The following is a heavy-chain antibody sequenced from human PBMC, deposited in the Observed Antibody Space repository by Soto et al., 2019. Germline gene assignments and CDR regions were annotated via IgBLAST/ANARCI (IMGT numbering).Heavy chain of an antibody. CDR2: VNHSGTT. CDR1: GGSFSGYY. D-gene: IGHD2-2*01. J-gene: IGHJ4*02. V-gene: IGHV4-34*01. CDR3: ARGIGYCSSINCYSSRRLRFDS. Sequence: QVQLQQWGAGLLKPSETLSLTCAVYGGSFSGYYWTWIRQSPEKGLEWIGEVNHSGTTYYNPSLKTRITIAVHTPKNQFSLKMSSVTAADTAVYYFARGIGYCSSINCYSSRRLRFDSWGQGTLVTVSS.